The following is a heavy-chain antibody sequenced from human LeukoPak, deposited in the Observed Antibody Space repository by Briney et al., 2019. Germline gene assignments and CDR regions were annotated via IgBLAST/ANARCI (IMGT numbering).Heavy chain of an antibody. J-gene: IGHJ5*02. Sequence: GGSLRLSCAASGFTFSSFAMSWVRQAPGHGLEWVSSINPRGDITYYADSVKGRFTVSRDNSRKTLDLQMNSLRAEGTALYYCAKDSGSSGSKNWFDPWGHGTLVTVSS. CDR3: AKDSGSSGSKNWFDP. V-gene: IGHV3-23*01. D-gene: IGHD3-22*01. CDR2: INPRGDIT. CDR1: GFTFSSFA.